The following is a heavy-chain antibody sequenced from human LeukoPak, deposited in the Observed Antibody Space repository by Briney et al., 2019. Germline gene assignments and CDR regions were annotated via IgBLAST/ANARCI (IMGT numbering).Heavy chain of an antibody. CDR1: GYTFTSYD. J-gene: IGHJ4*02. V-gene: IGHV1-18*01. Sequence: ASVKVSCKASGYTFTSYDICGVRQAPGQGLEWMGWISAYNGNTNSAQKLQGRVTMTTDTSTSTAYMVLRSLRSDDTAVYYCARVDSSGYYRPFDYWGQGTLVTVSS. CDR3: ARVDSSGYYRPFDY. D-gene: IGHD3-22*01. CDR2: ISAYNGNT.